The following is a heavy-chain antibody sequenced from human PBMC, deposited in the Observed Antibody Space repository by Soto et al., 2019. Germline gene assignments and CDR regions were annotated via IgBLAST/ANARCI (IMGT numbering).Heavy chain of an antibody. CDR1: GYSFTSYW. Sequence: GESLKISCKGSGYSFTSYWIGWVRQMPGKGLEWMGIIYPGDSDTRYSPSFQGQVTISADKSKNQFSLKLSSVTAADTAVYYCARHPPNKYHRPLDYWGQGTLVTVSS. CDR3: ARHPPNKYHRPLDY. D-gene: IGHD2-2*01. V-gene: IGHV5-51*01. J-gene: IGHJ4*02. CDR2: IYPGDSDT.